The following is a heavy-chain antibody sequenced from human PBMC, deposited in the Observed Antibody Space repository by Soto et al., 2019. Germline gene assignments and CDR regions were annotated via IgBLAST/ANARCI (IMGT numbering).Heavy chain of an antibody. CDR1: GGTFSSCS. Sequence: SVNVSCKSSGGTFSSCSMSWGRQAPGQGLEWMGGIIPIFGTANYAQKFQGRVTITADESTSTAYMGLSSLRSEDTAVYYCASPSRDGYNGFDYWGQGTLVTVS. J-gene: IGHJ4*02. CDR2: IIPIFGTA. V-gene: IGHV1-69*13. CDR3: ASPSRDGYNGFDY. D-gene: IGHD5-12*01.